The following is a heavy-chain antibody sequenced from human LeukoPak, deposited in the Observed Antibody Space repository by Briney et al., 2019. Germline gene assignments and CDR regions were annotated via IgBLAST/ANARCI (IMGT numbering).Heavy chain of an antibody. CDR1: GGSISSYY. J-gene: IGHJ3*02. CDR2: IYYSGST. Sequence: SETLSLTCTVSGGSISSYYWSWIRQPPGKGLEWIGYIYYSGSTNYNPSLKSRVTISVDTSKNQFSLKLSSVTAADTAVYYCARRSVPYGDYEGGGAFDICGQGTMVTVSS. D-gene: IGHD4-17*01. V-gene: IGHV4-59*08. CDR3: ARRSVPYGDYEGGGAFDI.